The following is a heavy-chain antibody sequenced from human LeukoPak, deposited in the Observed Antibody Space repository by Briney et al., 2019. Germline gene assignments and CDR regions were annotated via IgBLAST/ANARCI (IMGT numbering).Heavy chain of an antibody. V-gene: IGHV3-74*01. Sequence: GGSLRLSCAASGFTFSRYSMNWVRQAPGKGLVWVSRINSDGSSTSYADSVKGRFTISRDNAKNTLYLQMNSLRAEDTAVYYCARDYSFGRADLQWGQGTLVTVSS. CDR2: INSDGSST. J-gene: IGHJ4*02. CDR3: ARDYSFGRADLQ. CDR1: GFTFSRYS. D-gene: IGHD3-16*01.